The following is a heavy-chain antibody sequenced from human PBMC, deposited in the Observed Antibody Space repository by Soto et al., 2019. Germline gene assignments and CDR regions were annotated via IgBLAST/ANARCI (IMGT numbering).Heavy chain of an antibody. CDR3: ARGLRTGNYGMDV. CDR1: GGTFDNYA. CDR2: IIPMFETV. Sequence: QEQLLQSGAEVRKPGSSVKVSCKASGGTFDNYAVSWVRQAPGQGLEWMGGIIPMFETVNYAQRFQGRLTIAADESTSTAYVELTSLTTADTVIYFCARGLRTGNYGMDVWGKGTTVTVSS. J-gene: IGHJ6*04. V-gene: IGHV1-69*01.